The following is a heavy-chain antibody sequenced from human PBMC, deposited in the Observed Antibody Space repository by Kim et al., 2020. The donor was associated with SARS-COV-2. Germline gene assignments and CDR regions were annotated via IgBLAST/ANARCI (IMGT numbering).Heavy chain of an antibody. CDR1: GFTFSDYG. J-gene: IGHJ4*02. CDR2: LSYDGSVK. V-gene: IGHV3-33*05. Sequence: GGSLRLSCVASGFTFSDYGIQWVRQPPGKGLEWVATLSYDGSVKYYADSVQGRFTISRDSSKSTLYLNMDSLTAEDTAVYYCARGRGAVTSQYLDYWGRGTLVTVSS. D-gene: IGHD4-17*01. CDR3: ARGRGAVTSQYLDY.